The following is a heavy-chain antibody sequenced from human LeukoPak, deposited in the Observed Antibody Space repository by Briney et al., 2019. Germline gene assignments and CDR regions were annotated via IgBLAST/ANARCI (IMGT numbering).Heavy chain of an antibody. CDR3: ARDYYYGSGGYGMDV. J-gene: IGHJ6*02. CDR1: GFTFSSYD. CDR2: IGTAGDT. Sequence: GGSLRLSCAASGFTFSSYDMHWVRHATGKGLEWVSAIGTAGDTYYPGSVKGRFTISRENAKNSLYLQMNSLRAGDTAVYYCARDYYYGSGGYGMDVWGQGTTVTVSS. V-gene: IGHV3-13*01. D-gene: IGHD3-10*01.